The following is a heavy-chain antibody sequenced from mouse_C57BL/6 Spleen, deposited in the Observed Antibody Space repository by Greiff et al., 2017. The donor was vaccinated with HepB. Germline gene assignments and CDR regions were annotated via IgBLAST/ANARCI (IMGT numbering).Heavy chain of an antibody. CDR2: ISNLAYSI. CDR1: GFTFSDYG. CDR3: ARQGDYEGNYAMDY. V-gene: IGHV5-15*01. D-gene: IGHD2-4*01. J-gene: IGHJ4*01. Sequence: EVKLMESGGGLVQPGGSLKLSCAASGFTFSDYGMAWVRQAPRKGPEWVAFISNLAYSIYYADTVTGRFTISRENAKNTLYLEMSSLRSEDTAMYYCARQGDYEGNYAMDYWGQGTSVTVSS.